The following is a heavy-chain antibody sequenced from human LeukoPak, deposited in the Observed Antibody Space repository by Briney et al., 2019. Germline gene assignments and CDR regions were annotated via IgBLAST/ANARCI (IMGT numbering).Heavy chain of an antibody. CDR2: ISSSGSTI. Sequence: GGSLRLSCAASGFIFNTYVMHWVRQAPGKGLEWVSYISSSGSTIYYADSVKGRFTISRDNAKNSLYLQMNSLRAEDTAVYYCAKGKTTAPFLYYYYYYMDVWGKGTTVTISS. D-gene: IGHD4-11*01. CDR1: GFIFNTYV. CDR3: AKGKTTAPFLYYYYYYMDV. J-gene: IGHJ6*03. V-gene: IGHV3-48*04.